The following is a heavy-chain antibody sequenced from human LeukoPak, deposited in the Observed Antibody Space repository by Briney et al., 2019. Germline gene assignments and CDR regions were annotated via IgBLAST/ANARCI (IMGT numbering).Heavy chain of an antibody. J-gene: IGHJ5*02. Sequence: PGGSLRLSCAASGFMFSDYYMNWIRQAPGKGLEWVSYLSSSSSYTNYADSVKGRFTISRDNAKNSLYLQMNSLRAEDTAVYHCARDRYCSGGSCFGWFDPWGQGTLVTVSA. D-gene: IGHD2-15*01. CDR2: LSSSSSYT. CDR1: GFMFSDYY. CDR3: ARDRYCSGGSCFGWFDP. V-gene: IGHV3-11*06.